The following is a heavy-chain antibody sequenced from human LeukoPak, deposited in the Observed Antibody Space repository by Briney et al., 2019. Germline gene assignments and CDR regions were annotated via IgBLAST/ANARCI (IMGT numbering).Heavy chain of an antibody. D-gene: IGHD3-10*01. V-gene: IGHV3-48*01. J-gene: IGHJ4*02. CDR2: ISSSSSTI. Sequence: PGGSLRLSCAASGFTFSSYSMNWVRQAPGKGLEWVSYISSSSSTIYYADSVKGRFTISRDSAKNSLYLQMNSLRVEDTAVYYCARDRDSGSNYSPLTLGYWGQGTLVTVSS. CDR1: GFTFSSYS. CDR3: ARDRDSGSNYSPLTLGY.